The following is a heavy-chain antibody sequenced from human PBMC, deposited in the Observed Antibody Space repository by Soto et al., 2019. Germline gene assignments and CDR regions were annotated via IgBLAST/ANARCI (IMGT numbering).Heavy chain of an antibody. CDR3: ARGPMQFAFFDD. D-gene: IGHD3-10*01. Sequence: SETLSLTCTVSGGSISSGGYYWSWIRQHPGKGLEWIGYIYYSGSTYYNPSLKSRVTISVDTSKNQFSLKLSSVTAADTAVYYCARGPMQFAFFDDWGQGTLVTVSS. CDR2: IYYSGST. CDR1: GGSISSGGYY. J-gene: IGHJ4*02. V-gene: IGHV4-31*03.